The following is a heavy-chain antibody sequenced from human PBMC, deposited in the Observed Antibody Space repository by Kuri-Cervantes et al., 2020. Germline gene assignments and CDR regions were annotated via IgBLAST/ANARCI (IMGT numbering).Heavy chain of an antibody. CDR3: AKVVFGTWPTSPYWYFDL. CDR2: ISSSSSYI. V-gene: IGHV3-21*04. CDR1: GFTFSSYS. D-gene: IGHD3-10*01. J-gene: IGHJ2*01. Sequence: GESLKISCAASGFTFSSYSMNWVRQAPGKGLEWVSSISSSSSYIYYADSVKGRFTISRDNSKTTLYLQMNSLRADDTAVYYCAKVVFGTWPTSPYWYFDLWGRGSLVTVSS.